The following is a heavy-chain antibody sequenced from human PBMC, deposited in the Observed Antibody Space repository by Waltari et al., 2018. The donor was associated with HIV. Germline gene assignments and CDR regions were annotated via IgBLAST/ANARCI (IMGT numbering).Heavy chain of an antibody. Sequence: QVQLQESGPGLAKPSQTLFLTCTVSGGSISSGSYYWSWIRQPSGKGLEWIGRDPTLGSTNYNPSLKSRVTISVDTSKNQFSLKLSAVTAADTAVYYCARGAFPYCGGDCYAFDIWGQGTMVTVSS. V-gene: IGHV4-61*02. J-gene: IGHJ3*02. CDR3: ARGAFPYCGGDCYAFDI. CDR1: GGSISSGSYY. D-gene: IGHD2-21*02. CDR2: DPTLGST.